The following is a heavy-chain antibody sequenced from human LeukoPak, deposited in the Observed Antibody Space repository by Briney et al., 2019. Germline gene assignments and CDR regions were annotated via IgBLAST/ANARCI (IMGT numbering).Heavy chain of an antibody. Sequence: GGSLRLSCAASGYTFNNYNMNWVRQAPGKGLEWVSSITSSSTYIYYADSVKGRFTISRDNVKNSLYLQMDSLRPEDTAVYYCARDPYSGNYGAYYYYYMDVWGKGTTVTISS. CDR3: ARDPYSGNYGAYYYYYMDV. V-gene: IGHV3-21*01. CDR2: ITSSSTYI. J-gene: IGHJ6*03. CDR1: GYTFNNYN. D-gene: IGHD1-26*01.